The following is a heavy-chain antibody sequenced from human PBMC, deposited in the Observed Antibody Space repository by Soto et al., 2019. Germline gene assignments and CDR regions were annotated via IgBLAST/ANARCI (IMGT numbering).Heavy chain of an antibody. Sequence: QVQLQQWGAGLLKPSETLSLTCDVYGGSFSGYYWSWIRQPPGKGLEWIGEINHSGSSNYSPSLKSRVIISVDTSKSQFSLKLSSVTAADTAVYYCARVDNWGTIDDWGQGTLVTVSS. CDR1: GGSFSGYY. CDR2: INHSGSS. J-gene: IGHJ4*02. D-gene: IGHD7-27*01. CDR3: ARVDNWGTIDD. V-gene: IGHV4-34*01.